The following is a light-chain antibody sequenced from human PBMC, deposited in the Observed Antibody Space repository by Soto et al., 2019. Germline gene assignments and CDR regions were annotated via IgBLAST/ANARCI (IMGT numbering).Light chain of an antibody. J-gene: IGKJ4*01. Sequence: EIVMTQSPGTLSLSPGERATLSRRASQSVSSSQLAWYQQKPGQAPRPIIYDATTRATGIPVRFSGSGSGTEFTLTISSLQSEDVGVYYCQQYDNWPPKTFGGGTKVDIK. V-gene: IGKV3-15*01. CDR3: QQYDNWPPKT. CDR1: QSVSSS. CDR2: DAT.